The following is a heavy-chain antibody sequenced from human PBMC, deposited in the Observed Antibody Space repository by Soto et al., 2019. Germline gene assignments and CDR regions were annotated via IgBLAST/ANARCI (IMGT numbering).Heavy chain of an antibody. CDR1: GFTFGDSY. J-gene: IGHJ4*02. CDR3: ARSNDYGGNSPGSGCDY. V-gene: IGHV3-11*06. Sequence: QVQLVESGGGLVPPGGSLRLSCAGSGFTFGDSYMSWIRQAPGKGLEWLSYISPGSRYPAYADSVKGRFTISRDNAKNTLYLQMNSLRPDDTALYYCARSNDYGGNSPGSGCDYWGQGTLVTVSS. CDR2: ISPGSRYP. D-gene: IGHD4-17*01.